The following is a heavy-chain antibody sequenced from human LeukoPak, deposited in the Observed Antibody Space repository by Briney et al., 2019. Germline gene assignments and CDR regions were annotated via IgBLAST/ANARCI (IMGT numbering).Heavy chain of an antibody. D-gene: IGHD3-10*01. CDR1: GGSFSGYY. CDR2: MNHSGST. CDR3: ARQTGALWFGELLFRYYYYMDV. J-gene: IGHJ6*03. Sequence: PSETLSLTCAVYGGSFSGYYWSWIRQPPGKGLEWIGEMNHSGSTNYNPSLKSRVTISVDTSKNQFSLKLSSVTAADTAVYYCARQTGALWFGELLFRYYYYMDVWGKGTTVTISS. V-gene: IGHV4-34*01.